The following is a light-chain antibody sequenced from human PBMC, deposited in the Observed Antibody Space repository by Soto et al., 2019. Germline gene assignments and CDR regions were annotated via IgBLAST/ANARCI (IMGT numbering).Light chain of an antibody. CDR1: SNDIGEYHY. CDR2: EVT. V-gene: IGLV2-8*01. Sequence: QSALTQPPSASGSPGQSVTIPCTGTSNDIGEYHYVSWYQQHPGKAPKLMIYEVTQRPSGVPHRFSGSKSGNTASLTVSGLQPEDEADYYCTSYAGSDNPLLFGGGTKVTVL. CDR3: TSYAGSDNPLL. J-gene: IGLJ2*01.